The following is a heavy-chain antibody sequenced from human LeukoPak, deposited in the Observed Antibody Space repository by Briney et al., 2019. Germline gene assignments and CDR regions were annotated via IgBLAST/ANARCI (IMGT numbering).Heavy chain of an antibody. Sequence: GGSLRLSCAASGFTFSSYAMHWVRQAPGKGLEWVSSISSSSSYIYYADSVKGRFTISRDNAKNSLYLQMNSLRAEDTAVYYCARGHCSSTSCARFIWGQGTLVTVSS. D-gene: IGHD2-2*01. CDR1: GFTFSSYA. CDR2: ISSSSSYI. V-gene: IGHV3-21*01. CDR3: ARGHCSSTSCARFI. J-gene: IGHJ4*02.